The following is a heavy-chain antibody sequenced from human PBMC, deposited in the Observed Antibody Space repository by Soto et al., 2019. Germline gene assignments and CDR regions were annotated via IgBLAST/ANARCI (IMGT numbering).Heavy chain of an antibody. V-gene: IGHV1-2*02. D-gene: IGHD1-26*01. CDR2: INPNSGGT. J-gene: IGHJ6*02. CDR1: GYTFTGYY. CDR3: ARDLGGRYWVYYYYGMDV. Sequence: ASVEVSCRASGYTFTGYYMHWVRQAPGQGLEWMGWINPNSGGTNYAQKFQGRVTMTRDTSISTAYMELSRLRSDDTAVYYCARDLGGRYWVYYYYGMDVWGQGTTVTVSS.